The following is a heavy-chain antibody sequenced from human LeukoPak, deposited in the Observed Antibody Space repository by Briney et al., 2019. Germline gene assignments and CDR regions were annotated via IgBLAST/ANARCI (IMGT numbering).Heavy chain of an antibody. V-gene: IGHV4-61*01. Sequence: SETLSLTCTVSGGSVNSGNYFWSWIRQPPGKGLEWIGYISSCGSTKYNPSLKSRVTISADTSKNQFSLKLTSVTAADTAVYYCVRDRVSGFDPWGQGTLVTVSS. CDR3: VRDRVSGFDP. CDR2: ISSCGST. J-gene: IGHJ5*02. CDR1: GGSVNSGNYF.